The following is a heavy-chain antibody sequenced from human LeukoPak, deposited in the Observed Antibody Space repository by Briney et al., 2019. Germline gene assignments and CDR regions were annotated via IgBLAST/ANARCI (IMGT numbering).Heavy chain of an antibody. Sequence: GGSLRLSCVVSGFTFSSYWMNWVRQAPGKGLDWVANIHEDGSEKYYVDSVKGRFTISRDNAKNSLYLQMNSLRAEDTAVYYSSLEGSSWYRYFQHWGQGTLVTVSS. CDR1: GFTFSSYW. CDR3: SLEGSSWYRYFQH. D-gene: IGHD6-13*01. CDR2: IHEDGSEK. V-gene: IGHV3-7*05. J-gene: IGHJ1*01.